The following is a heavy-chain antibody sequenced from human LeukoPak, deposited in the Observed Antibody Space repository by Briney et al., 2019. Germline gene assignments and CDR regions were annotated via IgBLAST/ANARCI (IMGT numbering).Heavy chain of an antibody. Sequence: GRSLRLSCAASGFTFSSYGMHWVRQAPGKGLEWVAVIWYDGSNKYYADSVKGRFTISRDNSKNTLYLQMNSLRAEDTAVYYCARDYYDSSGYFPVWGQGTTVTVSS. J-gene: IGHJ6*02. D-gene: IGHD3-22*01. CDR3: ARDYYDSSGYFPV. CDR1: GFTFSSYG. V-gene: IGHV3-33*01. CDR2: IWYDGSNK.